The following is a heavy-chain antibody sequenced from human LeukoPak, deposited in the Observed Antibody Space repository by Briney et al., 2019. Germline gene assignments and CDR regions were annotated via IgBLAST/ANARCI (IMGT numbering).Heavy chain of an antibody. D-gene: IGHD5-12*01. CDR1: GGSISSYY. CDR2: IYYSGST. CDR3: ARDRWGGGYSYYMDV. J-gene: IGHJ6*03. V-gene: IGHV4-59*01. Sequence: SETLSLTCTVSGGSISSYYWSWIRQPPGKGLEWIGYIYYSGSTNYNPSLKSRVTISVDTSKNQFSLKLSSVTAADTAVYYCARDRWGGGYSYYMDVWGKGTTVTVSS.